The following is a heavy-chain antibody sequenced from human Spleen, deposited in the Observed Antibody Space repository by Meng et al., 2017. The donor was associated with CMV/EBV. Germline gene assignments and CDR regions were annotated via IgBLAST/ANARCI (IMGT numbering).Heavy chain of an antibody. CDR2: INHSGST. J-gene: IGHJ4*02. CDR3: ATGSGDFDH. CDR1: GGSFSGYY. V-gene: IGHV4-34*01. Sequence: QVQLQQCGAWRLQPSQTLSLSCSVYGGSFSGYYWSWSRQPPGKGLEWIGEINHSGSTYYNPSLKGRVTVSQVTSKNQIFLRLRSVTAADTAVYYCATGSGDFDHWGQGTLVTVSS. D-gene: IGHD1-26*01.